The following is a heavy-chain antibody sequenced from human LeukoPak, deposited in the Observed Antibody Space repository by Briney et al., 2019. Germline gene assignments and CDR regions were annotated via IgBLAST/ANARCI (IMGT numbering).Heavy chain of an antibody. CDR1: GFTFSSYG. Sequence: GGSLRLSCAASGFTFSSYGMHWVRQAPGKGLEWVAVIWFDGSNKNYADSVKGRFTISRDTSKNTLYLQMDSLRADDTAVYYCAKSGSNGWYSEYWGQGTLVTVSS. CDR3: AKSGSNGWYSEY. V-gene: IGHV3-33*06. D-gene: IGHD6-19*01. CDR2: IWFDGSNK. J-gene: IGHJ4*02.